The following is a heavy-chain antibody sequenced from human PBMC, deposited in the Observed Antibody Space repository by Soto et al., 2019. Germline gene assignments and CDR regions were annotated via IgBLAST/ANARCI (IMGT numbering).Heavy chain of an antibody. V-gene: IGHV1-3*01. J-gene: IGHJ4*02. CDR2: INADNGNT. CDR3: ARDSPPVDY. CDR1: GYTFTSYA. Sequence: GASVKVSCKASGYTFTSYAMHWVRQAPGQRLEWMGWINADNGNTNHSQKFQGRVTITRDTSTSTAYMELRSLRSDDTAVYYCARDSPPVDYWGQGTLVTVSS.